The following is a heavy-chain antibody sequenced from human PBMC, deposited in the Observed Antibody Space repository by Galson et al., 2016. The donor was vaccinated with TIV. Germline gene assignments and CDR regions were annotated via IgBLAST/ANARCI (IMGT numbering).Heavy chain of an antibody. CDR3: VRGAPSVFGVIMSLDY. Sequence: CAISGDSVSSTSAAWNWIRQSPSRGLEWLGRTYYRSTWYNDYAASLKRRITINPDTSKNQFSLQLTSVTPEDAAVYYCVRGAPSVFGVIMSLDYWGQGTLVTVSS. CDR2: TYYRSTWYN. D-gene: IGHD3-3*01. CDR1: GDSVSSTSAA. V-gene: IGHV6-1*01. J-gene: IGHJ4*02.